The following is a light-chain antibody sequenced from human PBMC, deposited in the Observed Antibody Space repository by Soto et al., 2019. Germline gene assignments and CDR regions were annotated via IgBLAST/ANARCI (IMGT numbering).Light chain of an antibody. V-gene: IGKV1-5*03. CDR1: QSISTW. Sequence: DSLVTQCRCTLSANVGDRVTITCRASQSISTWLAWYQQEPGKAPKLLIHKASSLQSGVPSRFSGSGSGTDFTLTISSLHPDDFATYYCQQYNSYSPSFGQGTKVDIK. CDR2: KAS. CDR3: QQYNSYSPS. J-gene: IGKJ1*01.